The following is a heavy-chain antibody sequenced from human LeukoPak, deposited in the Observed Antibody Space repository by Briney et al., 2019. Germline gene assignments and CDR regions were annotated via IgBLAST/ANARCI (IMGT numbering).Heavy chain of an antibody. Sequence: SETLSLTCAVYGGSFSGYYWSWIRQPPGKGLEWIGEINHSGSTNYNPSLKSRVTISVDTSKNQFSLKLSSVTAADTAVYYCARSSGSHAFDIWGQGTMVTVSS. J-gene: IGHJ3*02. V-gene: IGHV4-34*01. CDR2: INHSGST. CDR1: GGSFSGYY. D-gene: IGHD1-26*01. CDR3: ARSSGSHAFDI.